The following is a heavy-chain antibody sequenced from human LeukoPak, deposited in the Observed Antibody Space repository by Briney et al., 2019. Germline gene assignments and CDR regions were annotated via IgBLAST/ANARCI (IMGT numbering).Heavy chain of an antibody. CDR2: ISYDGSNK. J-gene: IGHJ4*02. Sequence: PGGSLRLSCAASGFTFSSYGMHWVRQAPGKGLEWVAVISYDGSNKYYADSVKGRFTISRDNSKNTLYLQMYSLRIEDTAIYYCARYCGAINCYGRFDCWGQGTLVTVSS. CDR1: GFTFSSYG. CDR3: ARYCGAINCYGRFDC. D-gene: IGHD2-21*01. V-gene: IGHV3-30*03.